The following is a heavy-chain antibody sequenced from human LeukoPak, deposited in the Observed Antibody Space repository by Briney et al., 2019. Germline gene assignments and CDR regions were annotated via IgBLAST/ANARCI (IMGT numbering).Heavy chain of an antibody. CDR3: GSFGVMWEIDY. CDR1: GFPFCVSW. CDR2: INIDGSGA. D-gene: IGHD1-26*01. Sequence: RPGGSLRLSCAASGFPFCVSWVRSVRQAPGEGLLRVSRINIDGSGANYADSVKGRFTISRDNAKNTLHLQMNSLRAEDTAVYYCGSFGVMWEIDYWGQGTLVTVSS. V-gene: IGHV3-74*01. J-gene: IGHJ4*02.